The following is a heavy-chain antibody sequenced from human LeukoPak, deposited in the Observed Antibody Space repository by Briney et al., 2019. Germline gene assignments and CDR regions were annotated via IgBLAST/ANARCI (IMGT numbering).Heavy chain of an antibody. CDR2: ISSNGGST. V-gene: IGHV3-64D*09. CDR3: VKALLGYCSGGSCPGGY. J-gene: IGHJ4*02. Sequence: PGGSLRLSCAASAFTFSSYAMHWVRQAPGKGLEYVSAISSNGGSTYYADSVKGRFTIFRDNSKNTLYLQMSSLRAEDTAVYYCVKALLGYCSGGSCPGGYWGQGTLVTVSS. D-gene: IGHD2-15*01. CDR1: AFTFSSYA.